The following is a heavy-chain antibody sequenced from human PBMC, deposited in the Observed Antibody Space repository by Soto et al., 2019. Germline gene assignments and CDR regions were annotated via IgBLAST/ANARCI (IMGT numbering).Heavy chain of an antibody. Sequence: ASVKVSCKASGGTFSSYAISWVRQAPGQGLEWMGGIIPIFGTANYAQKFQGRVTITADESTSTVYMEMSSLRSEDTAVYYCARDSIPRYDSSGYSFDNWGQGTLVTVSS. CDR2: IIPIFGTA. CDR1: GGTFSSYA. J-gene: IGHJ4*02. V-gene: IGHV1-69*13. CDR3: ARDSIPRYDSSGYSFDN. D-gene: IGHD3-22*01.